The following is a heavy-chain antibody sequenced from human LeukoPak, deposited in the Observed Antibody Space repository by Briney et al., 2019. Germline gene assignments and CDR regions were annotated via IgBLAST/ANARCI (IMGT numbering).Heavy chain of an antibody. CDR2: ISYDGSNK. CDR3: AKDIIERGGSPHSH. V-gene: IGHV3-30*18. J-gene: IGHJ4*02. D-gene: IGHD1-26*01. CDR1: GFTFSSYG. Sequence: PGRSLRLSCAASGFTFSSYGMHWDRQAPGKGLEWVAVISYDGSNKYYADSVKGRFTISRDNTKNTLYLQMNSLRAEDTAVYYCAKDIIERGGSPHSHWGQGTLVTVSS.